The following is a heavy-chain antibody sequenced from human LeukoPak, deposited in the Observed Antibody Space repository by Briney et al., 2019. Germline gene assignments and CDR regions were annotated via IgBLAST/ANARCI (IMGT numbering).Heavy chain of an antibody. CDR1: GGTFSSYA. Sequence: SVKVSCKASGGTFSSYAISWVRQAPGQGLEWMGGIIPIFGTANYAQKFQGRVTITADESTSTAYMELSSLRSEDTAVYYCARENCSSTSCYRSYYYYYMDVWGKGTTVTVSS. V-gene: IGHV1-69*01. J-gene: IGHJ6*03. CDR2: IIPIFGTA. CDR3: ARENCSSTSCYRSYYYYYMDV. D-gene: IGHD2-2*01.